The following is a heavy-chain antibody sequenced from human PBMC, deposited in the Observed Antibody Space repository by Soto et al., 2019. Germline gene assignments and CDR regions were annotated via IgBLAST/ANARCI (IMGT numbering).Heavy chain of an antibody. J-gene: IGHJ6*02. V-gene: IGHV3-21*01. CDR3: ARGVELLFYGMDV. Sequence: PGGSLRLSCAASGFTFSSYSMNWVRQAPGKGLEWVSSISSSSSSYIYYADSVKGRFTISRDNAKNSLYLQMNSLRAEDTAVYYCARGVELLFYGMDVWGQGTTVTVSS. CDR1: GFTFSSYS. D-gene: IGHD3-10*01. CDR2: ISSSSSSYI.